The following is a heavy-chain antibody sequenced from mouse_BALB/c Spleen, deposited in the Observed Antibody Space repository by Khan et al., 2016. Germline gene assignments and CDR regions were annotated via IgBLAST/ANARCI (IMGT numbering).Heavy chain of an antibody. J-gene: IGHJ2*01. CDR2: INYSGST. CDR3: ASYYSSGSIFDY. CDR1: GDSITSGY. D-gene: IGHD3-1*01. V-gene: IGHV3-8*02. Sequence: EVQLQESGPSLVKPSQTLSLTCSVTGDSITSGYWNWIRKFPGNKLEYMGYINYSGSTYYNPSLKSRISITRDTSKNQYYLQLNSVTTEDTATYYCASYYSSGSIFDYWGQGTTLTVSS.